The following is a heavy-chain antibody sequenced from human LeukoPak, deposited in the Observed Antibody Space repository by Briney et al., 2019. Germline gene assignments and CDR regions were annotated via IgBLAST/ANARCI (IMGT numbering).Heavy chain of an antibody. CDR1: GVSITNYY. CDR2: MYISGST. CDR3: ARDYLVGAPLDS. D-gene: IGHD1-26*01. Sequence: SETLSLTSTVSGVSITNYYWAWIRQPAGKGLEWIGRMYISGSTNYNPSLKSRVSISIDKTKNQFSLKLTSVTAADTAVYYCARDYLVGAPLDSWGQGTLVTVSS. J-gene: IGHJ4*02. V-gene: IGHV4-4*07.